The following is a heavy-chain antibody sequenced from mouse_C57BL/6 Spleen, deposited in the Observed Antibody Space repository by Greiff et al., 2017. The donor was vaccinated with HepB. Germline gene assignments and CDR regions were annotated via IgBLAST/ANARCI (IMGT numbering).Heavy chain of an antibody. D-gene: IGHD1-1*01. Sequence: VMLVESGAELVKPGASVKISCKASGYAFSSYWMSWVKQRPGKGLEWIGQIYPGDGDTNYNGKFKGKATLTADKSSSTAYMQLSSLTSEDSAVYFCARYPSSYNYAMDYWGQGTSVTVSS. CDR3: ARYPSSYNYAMDY. CDR1: GYAFSSYW. CDR2: IYPGDGDT. J-gene: IGHJ4*01. V-gene: IGHV1-80*01.